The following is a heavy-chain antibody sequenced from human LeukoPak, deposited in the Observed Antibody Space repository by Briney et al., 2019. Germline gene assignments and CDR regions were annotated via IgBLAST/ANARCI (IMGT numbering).Heavy chain of an antibody. D-gene: IGHD2/OR15-2a*01. CDR2: ISYDGSNK. Sequence: GRSLRLSCAASGFTFSSYGMHWVRQAPGKGLEWVAVISYDGSNKYYADSVKGRFTISRDNSKNTLYLQMNSLRAEDTAVYYCAKGPHFLLLYYFDYWGQGTLVTVSS. V-gene: IGHV3-30*18. J-gene: IGHJ4*02. CDR3: AKGPHFLLLYYFDY. CDR1: GFTFSSYG.